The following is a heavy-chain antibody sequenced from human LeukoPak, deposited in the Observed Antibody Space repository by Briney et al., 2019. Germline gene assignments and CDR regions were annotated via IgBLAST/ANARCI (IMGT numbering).Heavy chain of an antibody. V-gene: IGHV3-9*01. D-gene: IGHD3-10*01. CDR1: GFPFDDYA. J-gene: IGHJ1*01. Sequence: GGSLRLSCAASGFPFDDYAMHWVRHAPGKGLEWVSGTSWNSGSIGYADSVKGRFTISRDNAKNSLYLQMNSLRAEDTALCYCAKDIVPYGSGSISFQHWGQGTLVTVSS. CDR2: TSWNSGSI. CDR3: AKDIVPYGSGSISFQH.